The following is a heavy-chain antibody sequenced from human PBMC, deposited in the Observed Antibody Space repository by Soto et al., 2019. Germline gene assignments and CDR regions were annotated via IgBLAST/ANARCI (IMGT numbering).Heavy chain of an antibody. Sequence: PVGSLRLSCAASGFTFSSYGMHWVRQAPGKGLEWVAVISYDGSNKYYADSVKGRFTISRDNSKNTLYLQMNSLRAEDTAVYYCAKLGVVADAFDIWGQGTMVTVSS. D-gene: IGHD3-3*01. V-gene: IGHV3-30*18. CDR3: AKLGVVADAFDI. J-gene: IGHJ3*02. CDR1: GFTFSSYG. CDR2: ISYDGSNK.